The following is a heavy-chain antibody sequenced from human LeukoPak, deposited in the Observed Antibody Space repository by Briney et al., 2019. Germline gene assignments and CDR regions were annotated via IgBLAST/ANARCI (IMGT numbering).Heavy chain of an antibody. J-gene: IGHJ6*04. D-gene: IGHD3-16*02. CDR2: INPNSGGT. CDR1: GYTFTGYY. CDR3: ARCGVDDYVWGSYRYTLGMGMDV. Sequence: ASVKVSCKASGYTFTGYYMHWVRQAPGQGLEWMGRINPNSGGTNYAQKFQGRVAMTRNTSISTAYMELSSLRSEDTAVYYCARCGVDDYVWGSYRYTLGMGMDVWGKGTTVTVSS. V-gene: IGHV1-2*06.